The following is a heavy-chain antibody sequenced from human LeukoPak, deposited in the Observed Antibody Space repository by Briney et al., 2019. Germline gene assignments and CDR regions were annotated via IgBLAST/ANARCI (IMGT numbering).Heavy chain of an antibody. D-gene: IGHD3-10*01. Sequence: SETLSLTCTVSNASINRYYWNWIRQPPGKGLEWIGYVDNTGITNYHPSPKSRLTISLDTSKNEFSLNLSSVTAADTAVYYCARVAKHFRGGISFYFMDVWGKGTTVTISS. CDR1: NASINRYY. CDR3: ARVAKHFRGGISFYFMDV. CDR2: VDNTGIT. J-gene: IGHJ6*03. V-gene: IGHV4-59*01.